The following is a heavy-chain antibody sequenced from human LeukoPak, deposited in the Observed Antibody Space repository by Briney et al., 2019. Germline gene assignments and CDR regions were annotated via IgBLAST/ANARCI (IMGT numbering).Heavy chain of an antibody. D-gene: IGHD6-19*01. V-gene: IGHV4-31*03. CDR3: ARLGIAVAAIYFDY. Sequence: SETLSLTCTVSGGSISSGGYYWSWIRQHPGKGLEWIGYIYYSGSTYYNPSLKSRVTISVDTSKNQFSLKLSSVTAADTAVYYCARLGIAVAAIYFDYWGQGTLVTVSS. CDR1: GGSISSGGYY. CDR2: IYYSGST. J-gene: IGHJ4*02.